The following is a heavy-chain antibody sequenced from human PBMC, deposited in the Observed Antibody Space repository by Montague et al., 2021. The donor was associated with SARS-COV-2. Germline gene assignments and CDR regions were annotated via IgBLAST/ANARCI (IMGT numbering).Heavy chain of an antibody. CDR2: TYYSGST. Sequence: SETLSLTCTVSGGSISGYYWSWIRQSPGKGLEWIGYTYYSGSTKYNPFLESRVTVSVDRSKNQVSLKLSSVIPADTAVYYCARLLRSCSNGICRTYYYYAMDVWGQGTTVTVSS. D-gene: IGHD2-8*01. CDR3: ARLLRSCSNGICRTYYYYAMDV. J-gene: IGHJ6*02. V-gene: IGHV4-59*01. CDR1: GGSISGYY.